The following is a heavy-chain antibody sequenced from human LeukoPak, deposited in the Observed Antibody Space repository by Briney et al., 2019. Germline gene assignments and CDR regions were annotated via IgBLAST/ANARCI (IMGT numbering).Heavy chain of an antibody. Sequence: SETLSLTCTVSGGSISSYYWGWIRRPPGKGLEWFGYINYSGSTNYNPSLKSRVTISVDTSKNQFSLKLSSVTAADTAVYYCARRGDYDRQGAFDVWGQGTMVIVSS. CDR1: GGSISSYY. CDR3: ARRGDYDRQGAFDV. J-gene: IGHJ3*01. D-gene: IGHD4-17*01. CDR2: INYSGST. V-gene: IGHV4-59*01.